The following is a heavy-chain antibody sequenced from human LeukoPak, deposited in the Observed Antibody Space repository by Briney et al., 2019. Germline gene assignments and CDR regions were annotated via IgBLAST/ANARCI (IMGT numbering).Heavy chain of an antibody. Sequence: GGSLRLSCAASGFTFDDYAMHWGRQAPGKGVEWVSLISGDGGSTYYADSVKGRFTISRDNSKKSLYLQMNSLRTEDTALYYCASSVSYYGSGRPNDYWGQGTLVTVSS. CDR1: GFTFDDYA. V-gene: IGHV3-43*02. J-gene: IGHJ4*02. D-gene: IGHD3-10*01. CDR2: ISGDGGST. CDR3: ASSVSYYGSGRPNDY.